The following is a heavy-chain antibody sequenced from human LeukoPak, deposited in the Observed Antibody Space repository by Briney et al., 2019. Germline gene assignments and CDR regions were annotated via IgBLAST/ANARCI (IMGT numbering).Heavy chain of an antibody. CDR2: ISGDGGST. V-gene: IGHV3-43*02. J-gene: IGHJ6*02. Sequence: GGSLRLSCAAAGFTFDDYAMHWGRQAPGKGLEWVSLISGDGGSTYYADSVKGRFTISRDNSKNSLYLQMNSLRTEDIALYYCAKATQSGWNYYYYYYGMDVWGQGTTVTVSS. D-gene: IGHD1-7*01. CDR1: GFTFDDYA. CDR3: AKATQSGWNYYYYYYGMDV.